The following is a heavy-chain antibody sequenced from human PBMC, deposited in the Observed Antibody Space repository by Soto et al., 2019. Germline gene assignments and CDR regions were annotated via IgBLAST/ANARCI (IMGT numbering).Heavy chain of an antibody. CDR3: AKDLDCSSTSCSPVAYYYYGMDV. J-gene: IGHJ6*02. Sequence: EVQLVESGGGLVQPGRSLRLSCAASGFTFDDYAMHWVRQAPGKGLEWVSGISWNSGSIGYADSVKGRFTISRDNAKNSLYLQMNSLRAEDTALYYCAKDLDCSSTSCSPVAYYYYGMDVWGQGTTVTVSS. CDR1: GFTFDDYA. CDR2: ISWNSGSI. V-gene: IGHV3-9*01. D-gene: IGHD2-2*01.